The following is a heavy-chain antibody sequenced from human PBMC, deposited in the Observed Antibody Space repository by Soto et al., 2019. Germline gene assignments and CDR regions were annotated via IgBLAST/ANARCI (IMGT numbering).Heavy chain of an antibody. J-gene: IGHJ6*02. D-gene: IGHD2-8*01. CDR1: GGTFSSYA. CDR2: IIPIFGTA. CDR3: AREIAYANGGMDD. Sequence: QVQLVQSGAEVKKPGSSVKVSCKASGGTFSSYAISWVRQAPGQGLEWMGGIIPIFGTANYEQKFQGRVTITEDASTSTTYIELSSLRQEDTAVYYCAREIAYANGGMDDWGQGTTVTVSS. V-gene: IGHV1-69*12.